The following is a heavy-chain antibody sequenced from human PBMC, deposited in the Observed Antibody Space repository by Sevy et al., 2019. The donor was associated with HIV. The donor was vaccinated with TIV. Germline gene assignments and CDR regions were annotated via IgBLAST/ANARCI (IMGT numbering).Heavy chain of an antibody. CDR1: GHAFTAYY. CDR3: STPEAPCSGGGCHDLDY. CDR2: INPVNGAT. D-gene: IGHD2-15*01. J-gene: IGHJ4*02. Sequence: ASVKVSCKATGHAFTAYYVHWVRQAPGEGLEWMGWINPVNGATNFAQKFQGRVTKTSDMSITTTYMELSSLTSDDTAIYYCSTPEAPCSGGGCHDLDYWGQGTLVTVSS. V-gene: IGHV1-2*02.